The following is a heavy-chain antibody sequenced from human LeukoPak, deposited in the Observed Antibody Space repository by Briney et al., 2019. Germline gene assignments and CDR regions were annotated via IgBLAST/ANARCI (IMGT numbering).Heavy chain of an antibody. CDR3: ARDWKKAEQLVLGY. D-gene: IGHD6-13*01. Sequence: ASVKVSCKASGYTFTNHYMHGVRQAPGQGLEWMGWINPNSGGTNYAQKFQGRVTMTRDTSISTAYMELSRLRSDDTAVYYCARDWKKAEQLVLGYWGQGTLVTVSS. J-gene: IGHJ4*02. V-gene: IGHV1-2*02. CDR2: INPNSGGT. CDR1: GYTFTNHY.